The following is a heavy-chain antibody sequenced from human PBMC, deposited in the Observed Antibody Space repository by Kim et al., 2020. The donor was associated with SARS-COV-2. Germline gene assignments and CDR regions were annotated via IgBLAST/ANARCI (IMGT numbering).Heavy chain of an antibody. V-gene: IGHV1-69*13. Sequence: SVKVSCKASGDTFSSYAISWVRQAPGQGLEWMGGIIPIFGTANYAQKFQGRVTITADESTSTAYMELSSLRSEDTAVYYCAYSSGWNNWFDPWGQGTLVTVSS. CDR2: IIPIFGTA. J-gene: IGHJ5*02. D-gene: IGHD6-19*01. CDR3: AYSSGWNNWFDP. CDR1: GDTFSSYA.